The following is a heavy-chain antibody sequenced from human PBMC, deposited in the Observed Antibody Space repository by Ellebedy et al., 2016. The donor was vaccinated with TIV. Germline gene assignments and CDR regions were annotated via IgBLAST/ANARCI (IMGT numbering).Heavy chain of an antibody. V-gene: IGHV1-2*02. J-gene: IGHJ4*02. CDR3: ARAAYSGSYYEGGGVDY. CDR2: INPNSGGT. Sequence: ASVKVSXKASGYTFTSYGISWVRQAPGQGLEWMGWINPNSGGTNYAQKFQGRVTMTRDTSISTAYMELSRLRSDDTAVYYCARAAYSGSYYEGGGVDYWGQGTLVTVSS. CDR1: GYTFTSYG. D-gene: IGHD1-26*01.